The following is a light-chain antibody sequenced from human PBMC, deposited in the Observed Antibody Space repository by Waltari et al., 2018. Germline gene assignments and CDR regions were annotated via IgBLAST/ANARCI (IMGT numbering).Light chain of an antibody. CDR2: WAS. V-gene: IGKV4-1*01. Sequence: DIVMTQSPDSLVVSLGERATINCKSSQSVLYRSYNKNYLAWYQQKPGQPPKLLIYWASTRESGVPDRFSGSGSGTDFTLTISSLQAEDVAVYYCQQYYSTPLTFGGGTKVEIK. CDR1: QSVLYRSYNKNY. CDR3: QQYYSTPLT. J-gene: IGKJ4*01.